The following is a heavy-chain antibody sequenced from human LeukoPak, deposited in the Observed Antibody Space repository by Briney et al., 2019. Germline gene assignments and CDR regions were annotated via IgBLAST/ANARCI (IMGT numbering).Heavy chain of an antibody. D-gene: IGHD6-13*01. J-gene: IGHJ4*02. CDR1: GYSFTSYW. CDR3: ARQEGSGGAAAGTFDY. V-gene: IGHV5-51*01. CDR2: IYPGDSDT. Sequence: GESLQISCKGSGYSFTSYWIGWVRQMPGKGLEWMGIIYPGDSDTRYSPSFQGQVTISADKSISTAYLQWSSLKASDTAMYYCARQEGSGGAAAGTFDYWGQGTLVTVSS.